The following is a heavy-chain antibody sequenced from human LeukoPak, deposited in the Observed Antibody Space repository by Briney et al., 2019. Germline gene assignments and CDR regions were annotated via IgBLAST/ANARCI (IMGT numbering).Heavy chain of an antibody. CDR1: GYTFTSYG. J-gene: IGHJ4*02. CDR2: ISAYNGNT. D-gene: IGHD3-22*01. V-gene: IGHV1-18*01. CDR3: ARIRRDYYDSLYFVY. Sequence: ASVKVSCKASGYTFTSYGISWVRQAPGQGLEWMGWISAYNGNTNYAQKLQGRVTMTTDTSTSTAYMELRSLRSDDTAVYYCARIRRDYYDSLYFVYWGQGTLVTVSS.